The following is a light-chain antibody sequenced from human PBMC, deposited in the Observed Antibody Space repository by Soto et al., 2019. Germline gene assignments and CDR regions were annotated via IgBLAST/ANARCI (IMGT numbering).Light chain of an antibody. J-gene: IGLJ3*02. CDR1: TGAVTSGNY. CDR3: LLYYGGAHLV. V-gene: IGLV7-43*01. Sequence: QTVVTQEPSLTVSPGGTVTLTCASSTGAVTSGNYPSWFQQKPGQAPRTLIYTTDDKHSWTPARFSGSLLGGKAALTLTGVQPEDEAEYYCLLYYGGAHLVFGGGTKLTVL. CDR2: TTD.